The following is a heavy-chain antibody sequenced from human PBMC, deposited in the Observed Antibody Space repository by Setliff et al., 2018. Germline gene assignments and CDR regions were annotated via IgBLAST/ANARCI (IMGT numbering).Heavy chain of an antibody. CDR1: GYTLSKYY. Sequence: WASVKVSCKASGYTLSKYYMHWVRQAPGQGLEWMGIINPSGGLTKYAQKFQGRVTMTSDTSTNTVYFEVSSLRSEDTAVYFCARDRFYNSWSGTSITAPHDAFDIWGQGTMVTVSS. V-gene: IGHV1-46*03. D-gene: IGHD3-3*01. CDR3: ARDRFYNSWSGTSITAPHDAFDI. CDR2: INPSGGLT. J-gene: IGHJ3*02.